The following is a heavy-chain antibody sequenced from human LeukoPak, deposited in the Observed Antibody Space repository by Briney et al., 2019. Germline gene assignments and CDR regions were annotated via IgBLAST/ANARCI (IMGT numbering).Heavy chain of an antibody. CDR2: ISGSGGST. V-gene: IGHV3-23*01. CDR1: GVTFSSYA. Sequence: PGGSLRLSCEASGVTFSSYAMSWVRQAPGKGLEWVSAISGSGGSTYYADSVRGRFTISRDNSKNTLYLQMNSLRAEDTAVYYCAKEQDYYGSGSPVYYYYGMDVWGQGTTVTVSS. CDR3: AKEQDYYGSGSPVYYYYGMDV. J-gene: IGHJ6*02. D-gene: IGHD3-10*01.